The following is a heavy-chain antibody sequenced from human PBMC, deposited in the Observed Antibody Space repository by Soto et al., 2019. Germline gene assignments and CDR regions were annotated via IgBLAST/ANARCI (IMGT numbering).Heavy chain of an antibody. J-gene: IGHJ3*02. CDR3: AKDGYDFWSGYSKADI. Sequence: EVQLLESGGGLVQPGGSLRLSCAASGFTFSSYAMSWVRQAPGKGLEWVSAISGSGGSTYYADSVKGRFTISRDNSKNTLYLKSNSLRAEDTAVYYCAKDGYDFWSGYSKADIWGQGTMVTVSS. V-gene: IGHV3-23*01. CDR2: ISGSGGST. CDR1: GFTFSSYA. D-gene: IGHD3-3*01.